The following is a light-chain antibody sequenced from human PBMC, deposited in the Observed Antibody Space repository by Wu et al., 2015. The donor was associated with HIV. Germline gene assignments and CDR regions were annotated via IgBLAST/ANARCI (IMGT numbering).Light chain of an antibody. V-gene: IGKV1-NL1*01. CDR3: QQYNSYLYT. CDR1: EDIRYS. Sequence: DIQMTQSPSSLSASVGDRVTITCRASEDIRYSLAWYQQKSGQVPILVVRGPTKLQSAVSPRFSVSGSGADYTLTISSLQPEDFATYYCQQYNSYLYTFGQGTKLEIK. CDR2: GPT. J-gene: IGKJ2*01.